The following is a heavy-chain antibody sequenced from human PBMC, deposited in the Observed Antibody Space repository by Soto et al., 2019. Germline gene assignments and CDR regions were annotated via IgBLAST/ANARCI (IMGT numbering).Heavy chain of an antibody. CDR1: GYTFTSYD. D-gene: IGHD3-9*01. Sequence: ASVKVSCKASGYTFTSYDINWVRQATGQGLEWMGWMNPNSGNTGYAQKFQGRVTMTRNTSISTAYMELSSLRSEDTAVYYCARGYYDISTGPNWFDPWGQGTLVTVSS. CDR2: MNPNSGNT. CDR3: ARGYYDISTGPNWFDP. J-gene: IGHJ5*02. V-gene: IGHV1-8*01.